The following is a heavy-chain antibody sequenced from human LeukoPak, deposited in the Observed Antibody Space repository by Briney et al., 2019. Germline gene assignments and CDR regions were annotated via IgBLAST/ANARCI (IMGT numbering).Heavy chain of an antibody. CDR3: AKMGGTTSPH. D-gene: IGHD1-1*01. CDR2: IIPTVGAT. CDR1: GDIFNNYA. J-gene: IGHJ4*02. Sequence: ASVKVACKASGDIFNNYAINWVRQAPGQGLEYMGGIIPTVGATKYAQKFQGTVTITADKSSNTVYMELSSLRPEDTAVYYCAKMGGTTSPHWGQGTLVTVSS. V-gene: IGHV1-69*06.